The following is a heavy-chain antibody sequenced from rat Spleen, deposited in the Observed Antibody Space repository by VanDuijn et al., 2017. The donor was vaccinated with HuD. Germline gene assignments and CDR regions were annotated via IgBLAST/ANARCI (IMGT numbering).Heavy chain of an antibody. CDR3: ATYRGSLQWPFDY. Sequence: EVQLQESGPGLVKPSQSLSLTCSVTGDSISSNFWGWIRKFPGNKMEWMGYISYSGSTDYNPSLKSRISITRDISKNQFFLQLNSVTADDTATYYCATYRGSLQWPFDYWGQGVMVTVSS. CDR1: GDSISSNF. J-gene: IGHJ2*01. CDR2: ISYSGST. D-gene: IGHD1-1*01. V-gene: IGHV3-1*01.